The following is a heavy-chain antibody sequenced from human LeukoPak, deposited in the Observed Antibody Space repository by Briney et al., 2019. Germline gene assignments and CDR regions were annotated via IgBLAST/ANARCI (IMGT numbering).Heavy chain of an antibody. D-gene: IGHD2-2*01. CDR3: ARNSVAPAATPYYYGMDV. V-gene: IGHV5-51*01. J-gene: IGHJ6*02. Sequence: GESLKISCKGSGYSFTSYWIGWVRQMPGKGLEWMGIIYPGDSDTRYSPSFQGQVTISADKSISTAYLQWSSLKASDTAMYYCARNSVAPAATPYYYGMDVWGQGTTVTVSS. CDR1: GYSFTSYW. CDR2: IYPGDSDT.